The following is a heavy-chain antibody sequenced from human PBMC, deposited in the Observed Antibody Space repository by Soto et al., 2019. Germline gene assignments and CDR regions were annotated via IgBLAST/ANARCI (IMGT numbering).Heavy chain of an antibody. Sequence: GASVKVSCKASGGTFSSYAISWVRQAPGQGLEWMGGIIPIFGTANYAQKFQGRVTITADESTSTAYMELSSLRSEDTAVYYCARDGPINSGYDFYYYYGMDVWGQGTTVTVSS. CDR3: ARDGPINSGYDFYYYYGMDV. V-gene: IGHV1-69*13. CDR2: IIPIFGTA. D-gene: IGHD5-12*01. CDR1: GGTFSSYA. J-gene: IGHJ6*02.